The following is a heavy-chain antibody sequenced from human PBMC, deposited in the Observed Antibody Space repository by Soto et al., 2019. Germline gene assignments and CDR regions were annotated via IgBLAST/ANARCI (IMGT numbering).Heavy chain of an antibody. CDR2: IDHRGST. Sequence: QVQLQQWGAGLLKPSETLSLTCAVYGGSFRGYYWSWIRQPPGKGLEWIEEIDHRGSTNYNPSLKSRVTISVDTSKNQFSLKLSSVTAADTAVYYCARDKTEVTTFVYYYYGMDVWGQGTTVTVSS. V-gene: IGHV4-34*01. D-gene: IGHD3-16*01. CDR1: GGSFRGYY. CDR3: ARDKTEVTTFVYYYYGMDV. J-gene: IGHJ6*02.